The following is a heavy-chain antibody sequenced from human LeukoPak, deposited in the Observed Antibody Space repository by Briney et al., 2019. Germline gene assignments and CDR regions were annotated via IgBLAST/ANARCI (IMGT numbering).Heavy chain of an antibody. J-gene: IGHJ4*02. V-gene: IGHV3-74*01. CDR3: ARVSIGWYHFDY. CDR1: GFTFITYW. Sequence: GGSLRLSCAASGFTFITYWMHWVRQAPGKGLVWVSRISPDGSTTSYADSVKGRFTVSRDNAKNTLYLQMNSLRAEDTAVYYCARVSIGWYHFDYWGQGTLVTVSS. D-gene: IGHD6-19*01. CDR2: ISPDGSTT.